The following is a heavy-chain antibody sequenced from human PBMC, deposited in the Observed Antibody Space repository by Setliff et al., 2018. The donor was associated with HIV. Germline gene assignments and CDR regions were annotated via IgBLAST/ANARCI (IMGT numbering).Heavy chain of an antibody. V-gene: IGHV4-34*01. D-gene: IGHD3-16*01. CDR2: IHHTGST. J-gene: IGHJ5*02. Sequence: SETLSLTCAVSGGSFTGYYWSWIRQTPGEGLEWIGEIHHTGSTNYNPSLKSRVTISTDTSENQLSLKLSSLTAADTAVYYCARIEGYAYGSNWFDPWGQGTLGTSPQ. CDR1: GGSFTGYY. CDR3: ARIEGYAYGSNWFDP.